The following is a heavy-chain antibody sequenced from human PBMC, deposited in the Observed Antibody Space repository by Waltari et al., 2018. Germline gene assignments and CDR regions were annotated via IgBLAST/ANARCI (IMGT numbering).Heavy chain of an antibody. CDR3: ARYHCIGDWCSFDS. V-gene: IGHV4-4*07. Sequence: VQPQEPGPRLAKPSETPSLNCTVSGDSMAKHPYWRWIRQSAGRGLERIGRIHTSGSTDFNPSLKSRLTLSVDSPKSHFSLRLASVTAADTALYYCARYHCIGDWCSFDSWGKGTLVTVSS. J-gene: IGHJ4*02. CDR2: IHTSGST. CDR1: GDSMAKHPY. D-gene: IGHD2-21*02.